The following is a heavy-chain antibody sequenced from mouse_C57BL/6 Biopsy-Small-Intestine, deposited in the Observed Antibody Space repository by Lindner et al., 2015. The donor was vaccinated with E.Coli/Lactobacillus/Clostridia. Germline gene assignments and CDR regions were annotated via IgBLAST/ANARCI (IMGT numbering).Heavy chain of an antibody. CDR1: GYTFSNLY. Sequence: SVKVSCKASGYTFSNLYMHWVRQAPGQGLEWMGMVNPSGGNTNYAQKFQGRVTMTRDTSTATVYMELSSLSSEDTAVYYCARDREGFDFWGQGTLVTVSS. D-gene: IGHD3-1*01. J-gene: IGHJ4*01. CDR2: VNPSGGNT. V-gene: IGHV1-59*01. CDR3: ARDREGFDF.